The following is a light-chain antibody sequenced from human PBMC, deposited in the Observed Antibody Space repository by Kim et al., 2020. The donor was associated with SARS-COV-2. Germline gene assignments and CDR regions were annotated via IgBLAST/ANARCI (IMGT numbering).Light chain of an antibody. CDR1: QSISSY. CDR2: AAS. Sequence: ASVGDRVTITCRASQSISSYLNWYQQKPGKPPKLLIYAASSLQSGVPSRFSGSGSGTDFTLTISSLQPEDFATYFCQHSYTTPVTFGQGTRLEIK. V-gene: IGKV1-39*01. J-gene: IGKJ5*01. CDR3: QHSYTTPVT.